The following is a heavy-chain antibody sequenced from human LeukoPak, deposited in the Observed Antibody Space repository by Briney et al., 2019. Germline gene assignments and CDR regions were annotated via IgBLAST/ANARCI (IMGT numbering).Heavy chain of an antibody. Sequence: PSQTLSLTCTVSGGSISSGDYYWSWIRQPPGKGLEWIGYIYYSGSTYYNPSLKSRVTISVDTSKNQFSLKLSSVTAADTAVYYCARIVTFGGVIVMRARAFDIWAKGQWSPSLQ. J-gene: IGHJ3*02. V-gene: IGHV4-30-4*01. CDR2: IYYSGST. CDR1: GGSISSGDYY. D-gene: IGHD3-16*02. CDR3: ARIVTFGGVIVMRARAFDI.